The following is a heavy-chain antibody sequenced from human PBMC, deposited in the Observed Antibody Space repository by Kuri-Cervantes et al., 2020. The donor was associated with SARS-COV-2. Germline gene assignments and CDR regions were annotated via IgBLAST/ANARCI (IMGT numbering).Heavy chain of an antibody. V-gene: IGHV4-59*12. D-gene: IGHD6-13*01. Sequence: SETLSLACTVSGGSISSYYWSWIRQPPGKGLEWIGYIYYSGSTNYNPSLKSRVTISVDTSKNQFSLKLSSVTAAGTAVYYCARGSSPTVLIDYWGQGTLVTVSS. CDR1: GGSISSYY. J-gene: IGHJ4*02. CDR3: ARGSSPTVLIDY. CDR2: IYYSGST.